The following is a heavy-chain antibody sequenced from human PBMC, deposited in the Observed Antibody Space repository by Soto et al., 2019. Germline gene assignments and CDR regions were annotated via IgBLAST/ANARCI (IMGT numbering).Heavy chain of an antibody. CDR3: ARTDYDYVWRPFDY. CDR2: IKPSGGSV. Sequence: ASVKVSCKAFGYIFSSYYMHWLRQAPGQGREWLGVIKPSGGSVTYAQKFQGRVTMTRDTSTNTAYMELRSLRSDDTAVYYCARTDYDYVWRPFDYWGQGTLVTVSS. V-gene: IGHV1-46*01. CDR1: GYIFSSYY. J-gene: IGHJ4*02. D-gene: IGHD3-16*01.